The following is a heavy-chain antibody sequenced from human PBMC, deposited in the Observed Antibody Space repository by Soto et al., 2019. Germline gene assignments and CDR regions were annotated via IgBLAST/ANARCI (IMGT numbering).Heavy chain of an antibody. CDR2: INHSGST. V-gene: IGHV4-34*01. CDR3: ARLGLTGPPVQYHHYGLDV. D-gene: IGHD3-9*01. CDR1: GGSFSGYY. J-gene: IGHJ6*02. Sequence: SETLSLTCAVYGGSFSGYYWSWIRQPPGKGLEWIGEINHSGSTNYNPSLKSRVTISVDTSKNQFSLKLSSVTAADTAVYFCARLGLTGPPVQYHHYGLDVWGQGATVTVSS.